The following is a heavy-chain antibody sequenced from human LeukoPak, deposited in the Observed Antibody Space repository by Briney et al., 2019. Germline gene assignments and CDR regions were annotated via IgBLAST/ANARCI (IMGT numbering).Heavy chain of an antibody. Sequence: PGGSLRLSCAAGGFTLSNYGMQWVRQAPGKGLEWVAVISSDGNNKYYADSVKGRFTISRDNSKNTLYLQMNSLTTEDTAVYFCAKGAPIGWAVVDYWGQGTLVTVSS. CDR1: GFTLSNYG. J-gene: IGHJ4*02. CDR3: AKGAPIGWAVVDY. D-gene: IGHD6-19*01. V-gene: IGHV3-30*18. CDR2: ISSDGNNK.